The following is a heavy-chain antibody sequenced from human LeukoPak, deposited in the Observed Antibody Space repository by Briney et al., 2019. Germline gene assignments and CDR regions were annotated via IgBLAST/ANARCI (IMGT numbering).Heavy chain of an antibody. J-gene: IGHJ4*02. D-gene: IGHD2-2*01. CDR3: AADPGYCSSTSCYAPV. Sequence: ASVTASCTASGGTFSSYAISWVRQAPGQGLEWMGGIIPIFGTANYAQKFQGRVTITADESTSTAYMELSSLRSEDTAVYYCAADPGYCSSTSCYAPVWGQGTLVTVSS. CDR2: IIPIFGTA. V-gene: IGHV1-69*13. CDR1: GGTFSSYA.